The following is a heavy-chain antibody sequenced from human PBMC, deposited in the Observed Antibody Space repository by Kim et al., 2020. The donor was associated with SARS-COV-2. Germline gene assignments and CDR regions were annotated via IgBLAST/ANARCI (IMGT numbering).Heavy chain of an antibody. CDR3: ARDSPPRAYYYYGMDV. Sequence: SVKVSCKASGGTFSSYAISWVRQAPGQGLEWMGGIIPIFGTANYAQKFQGRVTITADESTSTAYMELSSLRSEDTAGYYCARDSPPRAYYYYGMDVWGQGTTVTVSS. CDR1: GGTFSSYA. V-gene: IGHV1-69*13. CDR2: IIPIFGTA. J-gene: IGHJ6*02.